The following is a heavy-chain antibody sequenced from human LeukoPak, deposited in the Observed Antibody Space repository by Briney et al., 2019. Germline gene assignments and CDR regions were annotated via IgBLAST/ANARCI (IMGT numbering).Heavy chain of an antibody. CDR1: GYTFTSNY. J-gene: IGHJ4*02. CDR2: INPSGVST. V-gene: IGHV1-46*01. D-gene: IGHD1-20*01. CDR3: ASAYNWNDGLDY. Sequence: VASAKVSCKASGYTFTSNYMHWVRQAPGQGLEWMGVINPSGVSTTYAQKFQGRVTVTRDTSTSTLELSSLRSEDTAVYYCASAYNWNDGLDYWGQGTLVTVSS.